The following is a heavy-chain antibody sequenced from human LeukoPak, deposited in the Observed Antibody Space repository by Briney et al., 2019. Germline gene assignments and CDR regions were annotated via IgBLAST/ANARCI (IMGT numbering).Heavy chain of an antibody. CDR3: ARERGYNYGYSGYYDH. Sequence: PGGSLRLSCAASGFTFSSFEMVWVRQAPGKGLEWISYISTSGASTYYADSVKGRFTASRDNVKNSMSLRMDTLRVEDTAVYHCARERGYNYGYSGYYDHWGQGVLVTVSS. D-gene: IGHD5-18*01. J-gene: IGHJ4*02. CDR2: ISTSGAST. CDR1: GFTFSSFE. V-gene: IGHV3-48*03.